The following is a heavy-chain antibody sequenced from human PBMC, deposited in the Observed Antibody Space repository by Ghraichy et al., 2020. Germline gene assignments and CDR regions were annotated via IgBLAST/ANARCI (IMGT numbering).Heavy chain of an antibody. CDR3: ARMLGRGYYYYGMDV. V-gene: IGHV4-59*01. CDR1: GGSISSYY. J-gene: IGHJ6*02. D-gene: IGHD3-10*02. Sequence: SETLSLTCTVSGGSISSYYWSWIRQPPGKGLEWIGYIYYSGSTNYNPSLKSRVTISVDTSKNQFSLKLSSVTAADTAVYYCARMLGRGYYYYGMDVWGQGTTVTVSS. CDR2: IYYSGST.